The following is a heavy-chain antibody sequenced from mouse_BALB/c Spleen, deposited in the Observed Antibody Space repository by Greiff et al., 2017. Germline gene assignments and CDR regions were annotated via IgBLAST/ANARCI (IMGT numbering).Heavy chain of an antibody. J-gene: IGHJ2*01. CDR3: ARGPHYYGYNY. CDR2: ISTYYGDA. Sequence: VMLVESGAELVRPGVSVKISCKGSGYTFTDYAMHWVKQSHAKSLEWIGVISTYYGDASYNQKFKGKATMTVDKSSSTAYMELARLTSEDSAIYYCARGPHYYGYNYWGQGTTLTVSS. V-gene: IGHV1S137*01. CDR1: GYTFTDYA. D-gene: IGHD1-2*01.